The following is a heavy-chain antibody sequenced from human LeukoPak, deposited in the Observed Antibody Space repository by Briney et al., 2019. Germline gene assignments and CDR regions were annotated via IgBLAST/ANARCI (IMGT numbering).Heavy chain of an antibody. J-gene: IGHJ4*02. CDR2: IKTDGSET. Sequence: GGSLRLSCAPSGFTFSSHWMDWVRQAPGKGLEWVGHIKTDGSETYYLDSLKGRISISRDNTNNALYLQMNSLRVEDTAIYYCVKNDGWFHLAQWGQGTLVTVSS. D-gene: IGHD6-19*01. CDR3: VKNDGWFHLAQ. V-gene: IGHV3-7*03. CDR1: GFTFSSHW.